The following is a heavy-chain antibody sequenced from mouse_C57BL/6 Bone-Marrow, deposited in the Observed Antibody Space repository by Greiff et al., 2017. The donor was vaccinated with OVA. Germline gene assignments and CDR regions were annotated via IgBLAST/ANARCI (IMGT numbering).Heavy chain of an antibody. J-gene: IGHJ1*03. CDR1: GYTFTSYW. D-gene: IGHD1-1*01. Sequence: EVQLQQSGTVLARPGASVKMSCKTSGYTFTSYWMHWVKQRPGQGLEWIGAIYPGNSDTSYNQKFKGKAKLTAVTSASTAYMELSSLTNEDSAVYYCNYYGSSYDWYFDVWATGTTVTVSS. CDR2: IYPGNSDT. V-gene: IGHV1-5*01. CDR3: NYYGSSYDWYFDV.